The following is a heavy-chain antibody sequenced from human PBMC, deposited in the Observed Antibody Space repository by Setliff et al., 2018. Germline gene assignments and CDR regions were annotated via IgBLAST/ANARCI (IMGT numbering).Heavy chain of an antibody. V-gene: IGHV4-39*01. Sequence: SETLSLTCTLSGDSISRSTYYWGWIRQSPGKWLDWIGTVDRSGNTFYNPSLNSRVTISVDTSKNQFSLKLTSVSAADTAVYSCARRDSTGYYGYSFDFWGQGTLVTVSS. J-gene: IGHJ4*02. D-gene: IGHD3-22*01. CDR1: GDSISRSTYY. CDR2: VDRSGNT. CDR3: ARRDSTGYYGYSFDF.